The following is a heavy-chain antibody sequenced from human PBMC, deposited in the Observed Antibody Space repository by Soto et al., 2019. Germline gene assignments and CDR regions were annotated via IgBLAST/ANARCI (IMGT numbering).Heavy chain of an antibody. CDR3: ARGDMVRGVITYNWFDP. Sequence: LSLTCAISGDSVSSNSAAWNWIRQSPSRGLEWLGRTYYRSKWYNDYAVSVKSRITINPDTSKNQFSLQLNSVTPEDTAVYYCARGDMVRGVITYNWFDPWGQGTLVTVSS. V-gene: IGHV6-1*01. D-gene: IGHD3-10*01. J-gene: IGHJ5*02. CDR2: TYYRSKWYN. CDR1: GDSVSSNSAA.